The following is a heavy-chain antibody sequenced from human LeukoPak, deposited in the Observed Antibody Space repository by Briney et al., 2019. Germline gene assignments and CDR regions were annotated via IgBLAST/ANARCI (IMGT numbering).Heavy chain of an antibody. CDR1: GFTFSSYS. Sequence: GGSLSLSCAASGFTFSSYSMNWVRQAPGKGLEWVSSISSSSSYIYYADSVKGRFTISRDNAKNSLYLQMNSLRAEDTAVYYCARADYGGRSSFDYWGQGTLVTVSS. V-gene: IGHV3-21*01. J-gene: IGHJ4*02. D-gene: IGHD4-23*01. CDR3: ARADYGGRSSFDY. CDR2: ISSSSSYI.